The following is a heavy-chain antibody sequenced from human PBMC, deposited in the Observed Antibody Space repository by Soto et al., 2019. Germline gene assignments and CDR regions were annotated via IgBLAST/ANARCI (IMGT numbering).Heavy chain of an antibody. CDR2: ISGSGSST. V-gene: IGHV3-23*01. J-gene: IGHJ4*02. D-gene: IGHD1-1*01. CDR1: GFTFISYA. Sequence: GSLRLSCAASGFTFISYAMNWVRQAPGKGLEWVSGISGSGSSTYYADSVKGRFTISRDNSENTLYLQMNSLRAEDTAVYYCAKADWNDVPFDNWGQGTLVTVS. CDR3: AKADWNDVPFDN.